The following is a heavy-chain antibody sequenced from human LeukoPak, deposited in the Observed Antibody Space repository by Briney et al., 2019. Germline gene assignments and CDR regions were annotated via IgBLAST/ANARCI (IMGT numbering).Heavy chain of an antibody. Sequence: GGSLRLSCAASGFTFSSYEMNGVRQAPGKGLEWVSYISSSGSTIYYADSVKGRFTISRDNAKNSLYLQMNSLRAEDTAVYYCARDNAGTIAEGFDYWGQGTLVTVSS. V-gene: IGHV3-48*03. D-gene: IGHD1/OR15-1a*01. CDR3: ARDNAGTIAEGFDY. CDR1: GFTFSSYE. CDR2: ISSSGSTI. J-gene: IGHJ4*02.